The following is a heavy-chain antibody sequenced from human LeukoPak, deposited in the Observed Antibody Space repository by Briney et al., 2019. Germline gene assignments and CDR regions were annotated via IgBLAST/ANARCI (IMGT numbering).Heavy chain of an antibody. D-gene: IGHD6-19*01. CDR1: GGSISSYSYY. Sequence: SETLSLTCTVSGGSISSYSYYWGWIRQPPGKGLEWIGSIYYSGSTHYNPSLKSRVTISVDTSKNQFSLKLSSVIAADTAVYYCARVEYSSGWQNFDYWGQGTLVTVSS. CDR2: IYYSGST. J-gene: IGHJ4*02. CDR3: ARVEYSSGWQNFDY. V-gene: IGHV4-39*01.